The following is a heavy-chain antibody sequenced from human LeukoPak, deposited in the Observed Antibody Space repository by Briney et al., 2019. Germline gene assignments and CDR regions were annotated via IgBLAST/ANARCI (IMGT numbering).Heavy chain of an antibody. CDR3: AKDLASYYYDSSEVFQQ. D-gene: IGHD3-22*01. CDR1: GFTFSSYV. J-gene: IGHJ1*01. CDR2: ISYDGSNE. Sequence: PGGSLRLSCAASGFTFSSYVIHWVRQAPGKGLEWVAIISYDGSNECYADSVKGRFTISRDNSKNTLYLQMDSLRAEDTAVYYCAKDLASYYYDSSEVFQQWGQGTLVTVSS. V-gene: IGHV3-30*04.